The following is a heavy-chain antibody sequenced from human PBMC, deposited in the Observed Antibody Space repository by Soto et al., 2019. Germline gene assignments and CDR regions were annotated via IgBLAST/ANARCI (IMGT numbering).Heavy chain of an antibody. V-gene: IGHV3-23*01. CDR3: AKGAMVYAIRVYYYYYYMDV. D-gene: IGHD2-8*01. CDR1: GFTFSSYA. Sequence: EVQLLESGGGLVQPGGSLRLSCAASGFTFSSYAMSWVRQAPGKGLEWVSAISGSGGSTYYADSVKGRFTISRDNSKNTLSLQMNSLRAEDTAVYYCAKGAMVYAIRVYYYYYYMDVWGKGTTVTVSS. CDR2: ISGSGGST. J-gene: IGHJ6*03.